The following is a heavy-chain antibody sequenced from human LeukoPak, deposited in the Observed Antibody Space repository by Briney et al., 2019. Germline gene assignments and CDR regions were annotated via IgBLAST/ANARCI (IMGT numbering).Heavy chain of an antibody. CDR3: ARERYCSSTSCEKGHDAFDI. J-gene: IGHJ3*02. D-gene: IGHD2-2*01. CDR1: GFTFSSYW. CDR2: IKQDGSEK. V-gene: IGHV3-7*01. Sequence: PGGSLTLSCAASGFTFSSYWMSWVRQAPGEGLEWVANIKQDGSEKYYVDYAKGRFTISRDNAKNSLYLQMNSLRAEDTAVYYCARERYCSSTSCEKGHDAFDIWGQGTMVTVSS.